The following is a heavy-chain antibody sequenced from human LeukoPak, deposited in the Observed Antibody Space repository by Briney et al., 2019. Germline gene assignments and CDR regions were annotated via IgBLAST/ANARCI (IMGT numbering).Heavy chain of an antibody. V-gene: IGHV3-13*04. CDR3: ARGHCSSTTSCPTGDYYNFAMDV. Sequence: PGGSLRLSCAASGFTFSSFDMHWVRQVTGKGLEWVSGIGPGGDTYYAGSVKGRFTISRENAKNSLYLQMNSLRVGDTAVYYCARGHCSSTTSCPTGDYYNFAMDVWGQGTTVTVSS. CDR2: IGPGGDT. D-gene: IGHD2-2*01. J-gene: IGHJ6*02. CDR1: GFTFSSFD.